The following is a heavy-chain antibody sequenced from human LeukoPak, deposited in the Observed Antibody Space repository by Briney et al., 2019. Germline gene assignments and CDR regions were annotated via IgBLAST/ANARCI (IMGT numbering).Heavy chain of an antibody. CDR3: ARPSVYYYYGMDV. V-gene: IGHV1-69*13. Sequence: PVKVSCKASGGTFGSYAISWVRQAPGQGLEWMGGITPIFGTANYAQKFQGRVTITSDESTSTAYMELSSLRSEDTAVYYCARPSVYYYYGMDVWGQGTTFTVSS. CDR1: GGTFGSYA. CDR2: ITPIFGTA. J-gene: IGHJ6*02.